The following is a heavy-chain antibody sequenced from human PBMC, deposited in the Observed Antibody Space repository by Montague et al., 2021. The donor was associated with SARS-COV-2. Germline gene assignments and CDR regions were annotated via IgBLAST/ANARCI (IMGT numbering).Heavy chain of an antibody. V-gene: IGHV2-70*11. D-gene: IGHD3-9*01. CDR1: GFSLSTSGMC. Sequence: PVLVKPTQTLTLTCTFSGFSLSTSGMCVSWIRQPPGKALEWLARIDWDDDKYYSTSLKTRLTISKDTSKNQVVLTMTNIDPVDTATYYCARGYYDILTGYLDAFDIWGQGTMVTVSS. CDR2: IDWDDDK. J-gene: IGHJ3*02. CDR3: ARGYYDILTGYLDAFDI.